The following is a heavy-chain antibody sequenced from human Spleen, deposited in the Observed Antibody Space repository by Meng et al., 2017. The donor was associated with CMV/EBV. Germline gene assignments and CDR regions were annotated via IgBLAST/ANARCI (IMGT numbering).Heavy chain of an antibody. CDR2: IYTSGST. V-gene: IGHV4-4*07. Sequence: QGSGPGRGKPSDTLSLTCTVSGGSISSYYWSWIRQPAGKGLEWIGRIYTSGSTNYNPSLKSRVTMSVDTSKNQFSLKLSSVTAADTAVYYCAREVIGRFGNWFDPWGQGTLVTVSS. CDR3: AREVIGRFGNWFDP. J-gene: IGHJ5*02. D-gene: IGHD2/OR15-2a*01. CDR1: GGSISSYY.